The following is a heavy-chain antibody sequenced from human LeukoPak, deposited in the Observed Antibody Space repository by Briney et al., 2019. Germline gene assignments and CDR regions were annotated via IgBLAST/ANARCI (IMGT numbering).Heavy chain of an antibody. V-gene: IGHV3-23*01. Sequence: GGSLRLSCAVSGFTFSTYALIWVRQAPGKGPEWVSGISGSGVTTYYADSVKGRFTISRDNSKSILYLQMNSLRAEDTAVYYCAKGSAIVFDAFDIWGQGTMVTVSS. CDR3: AKGSAIVFDAFDI. CDR2: ISGSGVTT. D-gene: IGHD2-15*01. CDR1: GFTFSTYA. J-gene: IGHJ3*02.